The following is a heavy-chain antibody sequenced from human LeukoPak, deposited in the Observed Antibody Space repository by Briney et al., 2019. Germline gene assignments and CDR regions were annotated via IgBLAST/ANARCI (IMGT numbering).Heavy chain of an antibody. CDR1: GFTFSDYY. Sequence: GGSLRLSCAASGFTFSDYYISWIRQAPGKGLEWVSYISSSGSTIYYADSVKGRFTISRDNARNSLYLQMNSLRAEDTAVYYCARDRIAAAGTGAEYFQHWGQGTLVTVSS. D-gene: IGHD6-13*01. J-gene: IGHJ1*01. CDR3: ARDRIAAAGTGAEYFQH. V-gene: IGHV3-11*04. CDR2: ISSSGSTI.